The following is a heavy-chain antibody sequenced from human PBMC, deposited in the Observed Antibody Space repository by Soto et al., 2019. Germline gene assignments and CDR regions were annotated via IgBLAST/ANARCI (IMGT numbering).Heavy chain of an antibody. CDR2: IYYSGST. Sequence: SETLSLTCTVSGGSISSYYWSWIRQPPGKGLEWIGYIYYSGSTNYNPSLKSRVTISVDTSKNQFSLKLSSVTAADTAVYYCARHEYYYGSGSYYYFDYWGQGTLVTVSS. CDR1: GGSISSYY. CDR3: ARHEYYYGSGSYYYFDY. J-gene: IGHJ4*02. V-gene: IGHV4-59*08. D-gene: IGHD3-10*01.